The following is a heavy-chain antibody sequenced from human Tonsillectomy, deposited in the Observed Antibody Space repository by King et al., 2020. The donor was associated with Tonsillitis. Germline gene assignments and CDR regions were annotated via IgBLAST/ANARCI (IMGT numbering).Heavy chain of an antibody. CDR2: ISGSGDTT. J-gene: IGHJ4*02. Sequence: VQLVESGGGLVQPGGSLRLSCAASGLTSSNYAMSWVRQAPGKGLEWVSAISGSGDTTYYADSVKGRFTISRDNSKNTLYMQMNRLRAEDTAVYYCAEGHWNADFDYWGQGTQVTVSS. D-gene: IGHD1-1*01. V-gene: IGHV3-23*04. CDR3: AEGHWNADFDY. CDR1: GLTSSNYA.